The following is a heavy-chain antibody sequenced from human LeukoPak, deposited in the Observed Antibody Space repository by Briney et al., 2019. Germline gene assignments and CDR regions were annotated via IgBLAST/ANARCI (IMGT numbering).Heavy chain of an antibody. V-gene: IGHV4-59*08. CDR1: GGSISSYY. CDR2: IYYGGST. Sequence: SETLSLTCTVSGGSISSYYWSWIRQPPGKGLEWIGYIYYGGSTNYNPSLKSRVTISVDTSKNQFSLKLSSVTAADTAVYYCARLPRIVGAPPAAFDIWGQGTMVTVSS. J-gene: IGHJ3*02. D-gene: IGHD1-26*01. CDR3: ARLPRIVGAPPAAFDI.